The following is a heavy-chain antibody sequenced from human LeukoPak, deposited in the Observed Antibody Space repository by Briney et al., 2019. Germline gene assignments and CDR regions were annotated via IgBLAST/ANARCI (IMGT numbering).Heavy chain of an antibody. J-gene: IGHJ6*02. D-gene: IGHD3-22*01. CDR1: GGSISSYY. CDR3: ARLYYYDSSGYWGYYYYYGMDV. CDR2: IYYSGST. V-gene: IGHV4-59*08. Sequence: SETLSLTCTVSGGSISSYYRSWIRQPPGKGLEWIGYIYYSGSTNYNPSLKSRVTISVDTSKNRFSLRLSSVTAADTAVYYCARLYYYDSSGYWGYYYYYGMDVWGQGTTVTVSS.